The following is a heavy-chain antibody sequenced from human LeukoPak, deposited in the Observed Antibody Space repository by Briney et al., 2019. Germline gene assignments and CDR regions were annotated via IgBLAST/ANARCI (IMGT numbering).Heavy chain of an antibody. CDR2: IYYSGST. CDR1: GGSISSYY. Sequence: SETLSLTCTVSGGSISSYYWSWIRQPPGRGLEWIGYIYYSGSTNYNPSLKSRVTISVDTSKNQFSLKLSSVTAADTAVYYCARAYGDYPRSPYPMTDWGQGTLVTVSS. V-gene: IGHV4-59*01. J-gene: IGHJ4*02. CDR3: ARAYGDYPRSPYPMTD. D-gene: IGHD4-17*01.